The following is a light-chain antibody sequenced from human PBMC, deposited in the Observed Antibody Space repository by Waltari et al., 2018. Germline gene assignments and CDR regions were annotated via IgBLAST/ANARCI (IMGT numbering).Light chain of an antibody. CDR2: SAS. V-gene: IGKV1-12*01. CDR1: QNIGSW. J-gene: IGKJ1*01. Sequence: DIQMTQSPSFVSAFVGDRVTISCRASQNIGSWLAWYQQKPGQDPKLLIYSASSLQSGVPSRFSGTGSGTDFTLTISSLQPEDFATYYCQQANNFPRTFGQGTKVEI. CDR3: QQANNFPRT.